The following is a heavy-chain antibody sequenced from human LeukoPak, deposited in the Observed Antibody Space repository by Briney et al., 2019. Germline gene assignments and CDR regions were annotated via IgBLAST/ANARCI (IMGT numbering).Heavy chain of an antibody. CDR1: GFTVSSNY. Sequence: GGSLRLSCAASGFTVSSNYMSWVRQAPGKGLEWVSVIYSGGSTYYADSVKGRFTISRDNSKNTLYLQMNSLRAEDTAVYYCAKSGAVAFTMGFDYWGQGTLVTVSS. CDR2: IYSGGST. J-gene: IGHJ4*02. CDR3: AKSGAVAFTMGFDY. V-gene: IGHV3-66*01. D-gene: IGHD6-19*01.